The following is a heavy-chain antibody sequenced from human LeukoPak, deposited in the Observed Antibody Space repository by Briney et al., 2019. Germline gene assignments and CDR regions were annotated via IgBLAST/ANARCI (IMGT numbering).Heavy chain of an antibody. CDR1: GGSISSHY. CDR2: IYYSGST. J-gene: IGHJ6*03. V-gene: IGHV4-59*11. Sequence: SETLSLTCTVSGGSISSHYWSWIRQPPGKGLEWIGYIYYSGSTNYNPSLKSRVTISVDTSKNQFSLKLSSVTAADTAVYYCAREGTYPYYYYYMDVWGKGTTDTVSS. CDR3: AREGTYPYYYYYMDV. D-gene: IGHD1/OR15-1a*01.